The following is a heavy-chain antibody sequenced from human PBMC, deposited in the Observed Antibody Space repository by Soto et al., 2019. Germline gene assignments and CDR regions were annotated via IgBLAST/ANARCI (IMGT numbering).Heavy chain of an antibody. J-gene: IGHJ4*02. CDR2: ISSSSTI. Sequence: PGGSLRLSCAASGFTFSSYSMNWVRQAPGKGLEWVSYISSSSTIYYADSVKGRFTISRDNAKNSLYLQMNSLRAEDTAVYYCARTSDFDYWGQGTLVTVSS. D-gene: IGHD3-10*01. V-gene: IGHV3-48*01. CDR1: GFTFSSYS. CDR3: ARTSDFDY.